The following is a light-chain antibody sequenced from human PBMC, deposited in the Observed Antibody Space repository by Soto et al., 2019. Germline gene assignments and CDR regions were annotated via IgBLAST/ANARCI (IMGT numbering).Light chain of an antibody. CDR2: GAS. CDR3: QQYNNWCT. V-gene: IGKV3-15*01. Sequence: EIVMTQSPATLSVSPGERATISCRASQSVFSNLAWYQQKPGQAPRPLIYGASTRATGIPARFSGSGSGTEFTLTISSLQSEDFAVYYCQQYNNWCTFGQGTKVEIK. CDR1: QSVFSN. J-gene: IGKJ1*01.